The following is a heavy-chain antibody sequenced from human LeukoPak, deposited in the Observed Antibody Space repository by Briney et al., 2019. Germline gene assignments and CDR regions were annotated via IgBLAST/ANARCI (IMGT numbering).Heavy chain of an antibody. CDR2: ISGSGDST. Sequence: GGSLRLSCAASGFTFSSYAMSWVRQAPGKGLEWVSAISGSGDSTYYADSVKGRFTISRDNSKSTLYLQMNSLRAEDTAVYYCARDDYSSGWYFAYWGQGTLVTVSS. D-gene: IGHD6-19*01. V-gene: IGHV3-23*01. CDR1: GFTFSSYA. J-gene: IGHJ4*02. CDR3: ARDDYSSGWYFAY.